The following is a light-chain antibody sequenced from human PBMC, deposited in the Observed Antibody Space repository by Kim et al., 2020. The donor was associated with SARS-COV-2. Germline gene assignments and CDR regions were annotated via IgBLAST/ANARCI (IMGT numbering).Light chain of an antibody. V-gene: IGLV1-47*01. CDR1: SSNIGSNY. CDR3: AAWDDSLSGRV. CDR2: RSN. J-gene: IGLJ3*02. Sequence: GQRVPISRSGSSSNIGSNYVYWYQQLPGTAPKLLIYRSNQRPSGVPDRFSGSKSGTSASLAISGLRSEDEADYYCAAWDDSLSGRVFGGGTQLTVL.